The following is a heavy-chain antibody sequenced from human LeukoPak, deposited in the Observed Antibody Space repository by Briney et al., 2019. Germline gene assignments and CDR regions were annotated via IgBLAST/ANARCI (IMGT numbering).Heavy chain of an antibody. Sequence: SETLSLTCTVSGGSISSYYWSWVRQPAGQGLEWVGHIYTSGSTNHNPSLKSRVTMSVDTSKNQFSLKLSSVTAADTAVYYCGRLYNYYMDVWGKGTTVTVSS. V-gene: IGHV4-4*07. CDR1: GGSISSYY. CDR2: IYTSGST. CDR3: GRLYNYYMDV. D-gene: IGHD3-10*01. J-gene: IGHJ6*03.